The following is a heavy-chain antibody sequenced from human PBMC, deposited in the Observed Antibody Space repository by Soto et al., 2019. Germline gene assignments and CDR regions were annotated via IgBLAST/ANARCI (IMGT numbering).Heavy chain of an antibody. D-gene: IGHD5-12*01. J-gene: IGHJ6*03. CDR3: ARESGGATAPLDYYYFYMDV. CDR1: GDSFNYYY. V-gene: IGHV1-2*04. Sequence: QVQLVQSGAEVRKPGASLTVSCRSSGDSFNYYYIHWVRQAPGQGFEWMGWINPNGGVTKYAQKFQGWVSMTRDTSIRTVYMQLSRLRSDDTAVYYCARESGGATAPLDYYYFYMDVWGTGTTVTVSS. CDR2: INPNGGVT.